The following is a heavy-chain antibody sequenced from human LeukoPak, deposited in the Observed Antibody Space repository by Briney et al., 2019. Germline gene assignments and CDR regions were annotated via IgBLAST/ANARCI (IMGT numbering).Heavy chain of an antibody. V-gene: IGHV3-48*02. CDR3: ASRVIRGAHFNY. J-gene: IGHJ4*02. Sequence: GESLRLSCAASGFDFSTSSMNWVRQAPGKGLEWISYISSSSRTIFDADSVEGRFTISRDNAKNSLYLQMDSLRDEDTAVYYCASRVIRGAHFNYWGQGTLVTVSS. D-gene: IGHD3-10*01. CDR1: GFDFSTSS. CDR2: ISSSSRTI.